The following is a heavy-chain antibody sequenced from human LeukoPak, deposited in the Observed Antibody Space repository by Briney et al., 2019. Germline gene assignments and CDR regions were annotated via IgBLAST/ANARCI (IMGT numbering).Heavy chain of an antibody. CDR3: ARDRGSGWTPYNWFDP. V-gene: IGHV4-39*07. CDR1: GGSISSSSHY. Sequence: PSETLSLTCTVSGGSISSSSHYWGCIRQPPGKGLECIGSIYYSGSTYHNPSLKSRVTISVATSKNQFSLRLSSVTAADTAVYYCARDRGSGWTPYNWFDPWGQGTLVTVSS. J-gene: IGHJ5*02. CDR2: IYYSGST. D-gene: IGHD6-19*01.